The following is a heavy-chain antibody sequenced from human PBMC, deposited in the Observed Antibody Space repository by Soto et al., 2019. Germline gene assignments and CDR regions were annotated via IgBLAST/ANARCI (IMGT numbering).Heavy chain of an antibody. D-gene: IGHD3-22*01. CDR3: ASMAIVVAKHDY. V-gene: IGHV3-30*03. CDR1: GFTFSIYG. J-gene: IGHJ4*02. Sequence: PEGSLRLSCAASGFTFSIYGMHWVRQAPGKGLEWVAVISYDGSNKYYADSVKGRFTISRDNSKNTLYLQMNSLRAEDTAVYYCASMAIVVAKHDYWGQGTLVPVSP. CDR2: ISYDGSNK.